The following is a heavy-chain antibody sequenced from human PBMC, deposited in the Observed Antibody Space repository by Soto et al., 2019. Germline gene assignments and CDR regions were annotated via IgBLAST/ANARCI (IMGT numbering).Heavy chain of an antibody. CDR3: ALRKTGSYFAY. CDR1: AFTFSTYV. Sequence: PGGCLRLSWDRSAFTFSTYVMSWVRQAPGKGLEWVSAISGSGGSTYYTDSVKGRFTISRDNSNNTLYLQMNTLRAEDTALYYRALRKTGSYFAYWGQGSLVTVSS. J-gene: IGHJ4*02. V-gene: IGHV3-23*01. D-gene: IGHD1-26*01. CDR2: ISGSGGST.